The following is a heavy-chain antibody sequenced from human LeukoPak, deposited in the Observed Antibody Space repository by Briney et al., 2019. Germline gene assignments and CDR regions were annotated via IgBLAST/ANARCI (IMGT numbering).Heavy chain of an antibody. J-gene: IGHJ4*02. D-gene: IGHD3-3*01. V-gene: IGHV3-23*01. Sequence: PGGSLRLSCVVSGFPFSNAWMSWIRQAPGKGLEGVAVLIGSSGATDYADSVKGRFTISRDNSKNTLFLQMNSLRAEDTAIYYCAKGAYDFLEIAYFDYWGQGALVTVSS. CDR1: GFPFSNAW. CDR2: LIGSSGAT. CDR3: AKGAYDFLEIAYFDY.